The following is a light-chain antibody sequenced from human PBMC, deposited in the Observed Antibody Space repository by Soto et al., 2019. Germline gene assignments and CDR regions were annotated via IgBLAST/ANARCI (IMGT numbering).Light chain of an antibody. Sequence: QSALTQPASVSGSPGQSITISCTGTSSDVGGYNYVSWYQQHPGKAPQLMIYGVSNRPSGVSNRFSGSKSGNTASLTVSGLQAEDEADYYCCSYAGHTNVLFGGGTKLTVL. CDR1: SSDVGGYNY. CDR2: GVS. J-gene: IGLJ2*01. CDR3: CSYAGHTNVL. V-gene: IGLV2-14*01.